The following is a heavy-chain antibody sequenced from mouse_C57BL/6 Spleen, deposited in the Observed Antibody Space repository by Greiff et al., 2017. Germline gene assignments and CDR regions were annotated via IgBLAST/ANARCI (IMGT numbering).Heavy chain of an antibody. J-gene: IGHJ3*01. D-gene: IGHD3-2*02. CDR3: ARLDTTAQATFAY. CDR1: GYTFTSYW. Sequence: QVQLQQPGAELVRPGSSVKLSCKASGYTFTSYWMHWVKQRPIQGLEWIGNIDPSDSETHYNQQFKDKATLTVDKSSSTAYMQLSSLTSEDSAVYYSARLDTTAQATFAYWGQGTLVTVSA. V-gene: IGHV1-52*01. CDR2: IDPSDSET.